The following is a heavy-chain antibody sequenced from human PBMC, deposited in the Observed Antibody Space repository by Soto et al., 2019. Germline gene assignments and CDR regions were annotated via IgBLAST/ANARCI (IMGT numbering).Heavy chain of an antibody. CDR2: INHSGST. J-gene: IGHJ6*03. CDR1: GGSFSGYY. D-gene: IGHD6-13*01. V-gene: IGHV4-34*01. Sequence: SETLSLTCAVYGGSFSGYYWSWIRQPPGKGLEWIGEINHSGSTNYNPSLKSRVTISVDTSKNQFSLKLSSVTAADTAVYYCARGRRPEYSSSWYAVYYYMDVWGKGTTVTVSS. CDR3: ARGRRPEYSSSWYAVYYYMDV.